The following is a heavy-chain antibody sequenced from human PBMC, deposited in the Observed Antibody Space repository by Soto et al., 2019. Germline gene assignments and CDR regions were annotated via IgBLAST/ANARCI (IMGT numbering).Heavy chain of an antibody. CDR3: AKGTAYCGGDCYIAFDV. Sequence: GGSLRLSCTASGFIFSTYAVNWVRQAPGKGLEWVSAISGSGDSTYYADSVKDRFTISKDNSKDTLHLQMNSLRAEDTAVYYCAKGTAYCGGDCYIAFDVWGRGTMVTVSS. V-gene: IGHV3-23*01. CDR1: GFIFSTYA. D-gene: IGHD2-21*02. CDR2: ISGSGDST. J-gene: IGHJ3*01.